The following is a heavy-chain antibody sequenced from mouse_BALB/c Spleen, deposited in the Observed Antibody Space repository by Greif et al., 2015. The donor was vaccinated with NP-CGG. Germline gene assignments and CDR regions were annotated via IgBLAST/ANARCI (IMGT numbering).Heavy chain of an antibody. D-gene: IGHD4-1*01. J-gene: IGHJ3*01. CDR1: GYTFTSYW. CDR2: IYPGSGSI. V-gene: IGHV1S22*01. CDR3: TKLGGGAY. Sequence: LQQSGSELVRPGASVKLSCKASGYTFTSYWMHWVKQRPGQGLEWIGNIYPGSGSINYDEKFKSKATLTVDTSSSTAYMQLSSLTSEDPAVYYCTKLGGGAYWGQGTLVTVSA.